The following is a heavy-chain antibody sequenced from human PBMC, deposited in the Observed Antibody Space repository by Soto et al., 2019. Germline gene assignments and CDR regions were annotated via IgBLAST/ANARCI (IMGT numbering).Heavy chain of an antibody. J-gene: IGHJ4*02. V-gene: IGHV3-7*03. D-gene: IGHD3-3*01. CDR2: IKQDGSEK. CDR1: GFIFSSHW. Sequence: HPGGSLRLSCAASGFIFSSHWMTWVRQAPGKGLEWVATIKQDGSEKYYVDSVKGRFTISRDNAKNSLYLQMNSLRAEDTAVYYCARDSSGFWSGYQGFWGQGTRVTVSS. CDR3: ARDSSGFWSGYQGF.